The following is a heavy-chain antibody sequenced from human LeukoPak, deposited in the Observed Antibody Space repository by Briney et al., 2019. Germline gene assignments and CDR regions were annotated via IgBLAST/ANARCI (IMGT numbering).Heavy chain of an antibody. CDR3: ARGREFSSDNSGYYDY. D-gene: IGHD3-22*01. CDR2: INHSGST. CDR1: GGSFSGYY. Sequence: PSETLSLTCAVYGGSFSGYYWGWIRQPPGKGVEWIGEINHSGSTNYNPSLKSRVTISVDTSKNQFSLKLSSVTAADTAVYYCARGREFSSDNSGYYDYWGQRTLVTASS. V-gene: IGHV4-34*01. J-gene: IGHJ4*02.